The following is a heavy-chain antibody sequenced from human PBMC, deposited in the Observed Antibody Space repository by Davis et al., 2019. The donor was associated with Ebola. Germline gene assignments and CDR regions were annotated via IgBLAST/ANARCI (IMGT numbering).Heavy chain of an antibody. J-gene: IGHJ4*02. CDR1: GFTFSDYY. CDR2: IKQDGSEK. CDR3: ARLFGYCTGGVCYDDY. Sequence: GESLKISCAASGFTFSDYYMSWVRQAPGKGLEWVANIKQDGSEKYYVDSVKGRFTISRDNAKNSLYLQMNSLRAEDTAVYYCARLFGYCTGGVCYDDYWGQGTLVTVSS. V-gene: IGHV3-7*03. D-gene: IGHD2-8*02.